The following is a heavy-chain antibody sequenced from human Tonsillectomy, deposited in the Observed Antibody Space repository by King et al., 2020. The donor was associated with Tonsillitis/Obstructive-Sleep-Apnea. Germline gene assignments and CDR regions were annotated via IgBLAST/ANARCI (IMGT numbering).Heavy chain of an antibody. D-gene: IGHD3-10*01. CDR3: ARHTIAPNPCWFDP. CDR1: GGSISSSSYY. CDR2: IYYSGST. J-gene: IGHJ5*02. Sequence: HLQLQESGPGLVKPSETLSLTCTVSGGSISSSSYYWGWIRQPPGQGLEWIGSIYYSGSTYYNPSLKSRVTISVDTSKNQFSLKLSSVTAADTAVYYCARHTIAPNPCWFDPWGQGTLVTVSS. V-gene: IGHV4-39*01.